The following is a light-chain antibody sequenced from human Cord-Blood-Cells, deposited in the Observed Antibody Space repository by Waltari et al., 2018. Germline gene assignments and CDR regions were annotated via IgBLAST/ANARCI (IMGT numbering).Light chain of an antibody. CDR2: GAS. V-gene: IGKV3-15*01. CDR3: QQYNNWPRGT. CDR1: QSVSSN. Sequence: EIVMMQSPATLSVSPGARATLSCRASQSVSSNLAWYQQKPGQAPRLLIYGASTRATGIPARFSGSGSGTEFTLTISSLQSEDFAVYYCQQYNNWPRGTFGQGTKVEIK. J-gene: IGKJ1*01.